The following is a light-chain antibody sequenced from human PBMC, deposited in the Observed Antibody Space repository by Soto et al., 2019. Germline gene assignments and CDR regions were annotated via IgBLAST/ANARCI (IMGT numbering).Light chain of an antibody. Sequence: HSQNTISLSSAARPTLSFTRTRNGINNYLAWYQQKPGQAPRLLIYDASNRATGIPDRFSGSGSGTEFTLTISSLQPEDFGTYYCQHAKSFPNTFGQGSKVDIK. CDR1: RNGINNY. V-gene: IGKV3-11*01. J-gene: IGKJ1*01. CDR3: QHAKSFPNT. CDR2: DAS.